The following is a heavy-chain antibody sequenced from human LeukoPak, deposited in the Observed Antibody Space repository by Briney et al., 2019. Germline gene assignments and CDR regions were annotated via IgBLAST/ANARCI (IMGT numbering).Heavy chain of an antibody. CDR3: ARGLVNPYDAFDI. V-gene: IGHV4-30-4*01. CDR2: IYYSGST. CDR1: GGSISSGDYY. D-gene: IGHD3-9*01. Sequence: NPSETLSLTCTVSGGSISSGDYYWSWIRQPPGKGLEWIGYIYYSGSTYYNLSLKSRVTISVDTSKNQFSLKLSSVTAADTAVYYCARGLVNPYDAFDIWGQGTMVTVSS. J-gene: IGHJ3*02.